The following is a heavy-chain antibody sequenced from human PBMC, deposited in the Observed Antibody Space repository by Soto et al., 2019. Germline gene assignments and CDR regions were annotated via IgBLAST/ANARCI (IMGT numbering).Heavy chain of an antibody. V-gene: IGHV3-33*01. CDR2: IWYDGSNK. CDR3: ARDQGYSYGHFDY. D-gene: IGHD5-18*01. Sequence: GSLRLSCAASGFTFSSYGMHWVRQAPGKGLEWVAVIWYDGSNKYYADSVKGRFTISRDNSKNTLYLQMNSLRAEDTAVYYCARDQGYSYGHFDYWGQGTLVTVSS. J-gene: IGHJ4*02. CDR1: GFTFSSYG.